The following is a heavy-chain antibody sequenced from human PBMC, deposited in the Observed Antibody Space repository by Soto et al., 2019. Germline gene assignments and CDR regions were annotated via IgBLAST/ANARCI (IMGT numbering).Heavy chain of an antibody. CDR2: IYYSGST. CDR3: ARQFSVYGDYGRYFDF. J-gene: IGHJ4*02. CDR1: CGSISSSGYY. Sequence: ASETLSLTRTVSCGSISSSGYYWGWIRQPPGKGLEWIGTIYYSGSTYYNPSLKSRVTISVDTSKNQFSLKLSSVTAADTAVYYCARQFSVYGDYGRYFDFWGQGTLVTVSS. D-gene: IGHD4-17*01. V-gene: IGHV4-39*01.